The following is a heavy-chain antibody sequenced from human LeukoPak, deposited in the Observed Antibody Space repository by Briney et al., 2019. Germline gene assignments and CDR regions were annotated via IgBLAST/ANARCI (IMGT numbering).Heavy chain of an antibody. J-gene: IGHJ4*02. CDR1: GFTFSDYY. CDR3: ARASETYYDFWSGPGDY. V-gene: IGHV3-11*04. Sequence: GGSLRLSCAASGFTFSDYYMGWIRQAPGKGLEWVSYISSSSSTIYYADSVKGRFTISRDNAKNSLYLQMNSLRAEDTAVYYCARASETYYDFWSGPGDYWGQGTLVTVSS. D-gene: IGHD3-3*01. CDR2: ISSSSSTI.